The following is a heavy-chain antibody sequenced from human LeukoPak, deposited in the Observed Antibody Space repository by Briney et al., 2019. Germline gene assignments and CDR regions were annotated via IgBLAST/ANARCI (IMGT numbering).Heavy chain of an antibody. J-gene: IGHJ3*02. D-gene: IGHD5-18*01. CDR3: AGVDAAMPDAFDI. CDR1: GFTFSSYE. CDR2: ISSSGSTI. Sequence: GGSLRLSCAASGFTFSSYEMNWVRQAPGKGLEWVSYISSSGSTIYYADSVKGRFTISRDNAKNSLYLQMNSLRADDTAVYYCAGVDAAMPDAFDIWGQGTTVTVSS. V-gene: IGHV3-48*03.